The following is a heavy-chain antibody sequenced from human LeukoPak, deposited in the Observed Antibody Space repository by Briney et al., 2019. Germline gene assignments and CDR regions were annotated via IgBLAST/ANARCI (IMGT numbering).Heavy chain of an antibody. CDR3: ARHSYDSSGYGAFDI. CDR2: IYYSGST. D-gene: IGHD3-22*01. V-gene: IGHV4-39*01. J-gene: IGHJ3*02. CDR1: GGSISSSSYY. Sequence: PSETLSLTCTVSGGSISSSSYYWGWIRQPPGKGLEWIGSIYYSGSTYYNPSLKSRVTISVDTSKNQFSLKLSSVTAADTAVYYCARHSYDSSGYGAFDIWGQGTMVTVSS.